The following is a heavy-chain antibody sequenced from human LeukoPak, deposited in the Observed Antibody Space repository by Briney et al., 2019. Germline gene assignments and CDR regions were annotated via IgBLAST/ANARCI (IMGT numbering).Heavy chain of an antibody. J-gene: IGHJ4*02. D-gene: IGHD3-10*01. V-gene: IGHV3-48*03. CDR2: ISSSGSTI. Sequence: PGGSLRLSCAASGFTFSSYEMNWVRQAPGKGLEWVSYISSSGSTIYYADSVKGRFTISRDNAKNSLYLQMNSLRAEDTAVYYCARDSGGRHKAYYYGSGSRFDYWGQGTLVTVSS. CDR1: GFTFSSYE. CDR3: ARDSGGRHKAYYYGSGSRFDY.